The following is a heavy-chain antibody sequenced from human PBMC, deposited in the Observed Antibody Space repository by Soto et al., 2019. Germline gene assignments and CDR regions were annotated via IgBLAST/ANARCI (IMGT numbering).Heavy chain of an antibody. CDR2: IKQDGSEK. J-gene: IGHJ6*02. V-gene: IGHV3-7*03. D-gene: IGHD2-2*01. Sequence: GGSLRLSCAPSGSTFSSYWMSWVRQAPGKGLEWVANIKQDGSEKYYVDSVKGRFTISRDNAKNSLYLQMNSLRAEDTAVYYCARDLGYCSSTSCYYYYGMDVWGQGTTVTVSS. CDR3: ARDLGYCSSTSCYYYYGMDV. CDR1: GSTFSSYW.